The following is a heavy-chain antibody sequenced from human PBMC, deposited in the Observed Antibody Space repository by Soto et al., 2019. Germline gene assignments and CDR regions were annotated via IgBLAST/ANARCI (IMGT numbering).Heavy chain of an antibody. D-gene: IGHD1-20*01. V-gene: IGHV3-21*01. CDR3: ARDNWYVDHTGFDY. CDR2: ITPTSTYI. CDR1: GFAFSSYS. J-gene: IGHJ4*02. Sequence: GGSLRLSCAPSGFAFSSYSFNWVRQAPGKGLEWVSSITPTSTYILYANSVRGRFTISRDNAKNSLYLQMNSLRDEDTAVYYCARDNWYVDHTGFDYWGQGTLVTVSS.